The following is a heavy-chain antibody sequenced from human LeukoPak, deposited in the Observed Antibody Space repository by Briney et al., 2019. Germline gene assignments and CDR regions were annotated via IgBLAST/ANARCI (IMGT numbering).Heavy chain of an antibody. Sequence: SGPTLVNPTQTLTLTCSFSGFSLSTSGMCVSWIRQPPGKALEWLARIDWDDDKYYSTSLKTRLTISKGTSKNQVVLTMTNMDPVDTATYFCAHRRELYSSSGYYSEFDYWGQGTLVTVSS. CDR3: AHRRELYSSSGYYSEFDY. CDR2: IDWDDDK. D-gene: IGHD6-13*01. J-gene: IGHJ4*02. V-gene: IGHV2-70*12. CDR1: GFSLSTSGMC.